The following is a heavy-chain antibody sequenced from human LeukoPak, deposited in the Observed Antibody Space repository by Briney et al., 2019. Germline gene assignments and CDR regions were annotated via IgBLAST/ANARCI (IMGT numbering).Heavy chain of an antibody. Sequence: SETLSLTCAVYGGSFSGYYWNWIRQPPGKGLEWIGEINHSGSTNYNPSLKSRVTISVDTSKNQFSLKLSSVTAADTAVYYCARGSRSRRKPILGPIDYWGQGTLVAVSS. V-gene: IGHV4-34*01. CDR1: GGSFSGYY. J-gene: IGHJ4*02. CDR3: ARGSRSRRKPILGPIDY. CDR2: INHSGST.